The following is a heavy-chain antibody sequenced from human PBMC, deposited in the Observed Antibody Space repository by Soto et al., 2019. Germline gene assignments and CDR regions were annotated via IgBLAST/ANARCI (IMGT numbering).Heavy chain of an antibody. CDR2: IYYSGST. V-gene: IGHV4-59*01. CDR1: GGSISSYY. J-gene: IGHJ6*03. Sequence: SETLSLTCTVSGGSISSYYWSWIRQPPGKGLEWIGYIYYSGSTNSNPSLKSRVTISVDTSKNQFSLKLSSVTAAETAVYYCARGAHYDSLSGYSYYYDMDVWGKGTTVTVSS. CDR3: ARGAHYDSLSGYSYYYDMDV. D-gene: IGHD3-9*01.